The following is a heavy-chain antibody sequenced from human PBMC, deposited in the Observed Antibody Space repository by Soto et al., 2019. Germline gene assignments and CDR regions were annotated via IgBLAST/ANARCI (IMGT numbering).Heavy chain of an antibody. Sequence: ASVKVSCKASGYTFTSYDINWVRQATGQGLEWMGWMNPNSGNTGYAQKFQGRVTMTRNTSISTAYMELSSLRSEDTAVYYCARGQLWFGELLAYYYYGMDVWGQGTTVTVSS. J-gene: IGHJ6*02. CDR1: GYTFTSYD. D-gene: IGHD3-10*01. CDR3: ARGQLWFGELLAYYYYGMDV. V-gene: IGHV1-8*01. CDR2: MNPNSGNT.